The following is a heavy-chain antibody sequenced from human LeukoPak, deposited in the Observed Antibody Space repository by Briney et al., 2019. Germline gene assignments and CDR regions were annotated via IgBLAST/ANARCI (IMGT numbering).Heavy chain of an antibody. CDR3: ARLFLGRARGGTLSYYYYMDV. V-gene: IGHV4-39*01. CDR2: IYYSGST. CDR1: GGSISSSSYY. Sequence: TETLSLTCTVSGGSISSSSYYWGWIRQPPVKGLEWIGSIYYSGSTYYNPSLKSRVTISVDTSKNQFSLKLSSVTAADTAVYYCARLFLGRARGGTLSYYYYMDVWGKGTTVTISS. J-gene: IGHJ6*03. D-gene: IGHD3-16*01.